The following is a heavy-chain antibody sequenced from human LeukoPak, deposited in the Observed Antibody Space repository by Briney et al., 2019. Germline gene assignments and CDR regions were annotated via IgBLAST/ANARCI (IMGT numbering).Heavy chain of an antibody. CDR1: GGSISSYY. D-gene: IGHD3-22*01. CDR2: IYYSGST. Sequence: SETLSLTCTVSGGSISSYYWSWIRQPPGKGLEWIGYIYYSGSTNYNPSLKSRVTISVDTSKNQFSLKLSSVTAADTAVYYCAREGEIDSSGYFHNWFDPWGQGTLVTVSS. CDR3: AREGEIDSSGYFHNWFDP. V-gene: IGHV4-59*12. J-gene: IGHJ5*02.